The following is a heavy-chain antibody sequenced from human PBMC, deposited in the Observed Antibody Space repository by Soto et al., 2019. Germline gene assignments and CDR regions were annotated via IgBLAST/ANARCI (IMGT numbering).Heavy chain of an antibody. Sequence: VPLVESGGGVVQPGTSLRLSCAASGLTFSTYDMHCVRQAPGKGLEWVALIWSDGSRTFYADSVKGRFTISRDNSKNTLYLQMHSLRAEDTAVYYCAGEPKGGAYDMDVWGQGTTVTVSS. CDR1: GLTFSTYD. D-gene: IGHD3-16*01. CDR2: IWSDGSRT. CDR3: AGEPKGGAYDMDV. V-gene: IGHV3-33*01. J-gene: IGHJ6*02.